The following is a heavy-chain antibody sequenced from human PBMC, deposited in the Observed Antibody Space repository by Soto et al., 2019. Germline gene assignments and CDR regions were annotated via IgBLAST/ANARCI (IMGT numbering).Heavy chain of an antibody. CDR1: GGSIISNSW. CDR3: ARDCGGDCSYFDH. CDR2: IYHNGRT. V-gene: IGHV4-4*02. D-gene: IGHD2-21*02. Sequence: QVQLQESGPGLVKPSETLSVTCGVSGGSIISNSWWGWVRQPPGKGLEWIGEIYHNGRTDYNPSLKSRVTMSVDTSKNQIFLNLGSVTAADTAVYYCARDCGGDCSYFDHWGQGTLVTVSS. J-gene: IGHJ4*02.